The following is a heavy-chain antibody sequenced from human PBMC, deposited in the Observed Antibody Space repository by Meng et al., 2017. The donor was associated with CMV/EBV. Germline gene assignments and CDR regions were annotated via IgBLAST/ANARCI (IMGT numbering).Heavy chain of an antibody. J-gene: IGHJ5*02. CDR2: INPNSGGT. D-gene: IGHD4-23*01. Sequence: ASVKVSCKASGYTFTGYYMHWVRQAPGQGLEWMGWINPNSGGTNYALQLQGRVTMTRDTSISTAYMELSRLSSDDTAVYYCARDSGVMTMVVTEGGWFDPWGQGTLVTVSS. CDR3: ARDSGVMTMVVTEGGWFDP. CDR1: GYTFTGYY. V-gene: IGHV1-2*02.